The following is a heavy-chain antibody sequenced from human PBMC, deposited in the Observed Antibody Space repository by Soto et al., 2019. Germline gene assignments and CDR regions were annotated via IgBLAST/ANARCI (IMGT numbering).Heavy chain of an antibody. D-gene: IGHD1-1*01. CDR3: ARGRYGDY. V-gene: IGHV1-18*01. CDR2: ISAHNGNT. CDR1: GYTFTSYG. Sequence: QVHLVQSGAEVKKPGASVKVSCKGSGYTFTSYGITWVRQAPGQGLEWMGWISAHNGNTDYAQKLQGRGTVTRDTSTSKAYMELRSLRSDDTAVYYCARGRYGDYWGQGALVTVSS. J-gene: IGHJ4*02.